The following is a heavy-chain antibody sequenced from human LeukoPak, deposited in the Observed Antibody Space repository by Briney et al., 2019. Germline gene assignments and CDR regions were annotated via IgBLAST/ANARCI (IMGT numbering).Heavy chain of an antibody. CDR2: ISSSSSYI. Sequence: PGGSLRLSCAASGFTFSSYSTNWVRQASGKGLEWVSSISSSSSYIYYADSVKGRFTISRDNAKNSLFLQMNSLRAEDTALYYCVRYASGYYHFDYWGQGTLVTVSS. J-gene: IGHJ4*02. V-gene: IGHV3-21*04. CDR1: GFTFSSYS. D-gene: IGHD3-10*01. CDR3: VRYASGYYHFDY.